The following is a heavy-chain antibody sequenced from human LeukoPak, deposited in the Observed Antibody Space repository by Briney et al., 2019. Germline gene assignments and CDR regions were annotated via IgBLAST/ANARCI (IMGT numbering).Heavy chain of an antibody. CDR1: GGSFSGYY. CDR2: IYYSGTT. J-gene: IGHJ4*02. D-gene: IGHD1-1*01. V-gene: IGHV4-59*08. Sequence: SETLSLTCAVYGGSFSGYYWSWIRQPPGKGLEWIGYIYYSGTTNYNPSLKSRVTISVDTSKNQFSLKMTSVTAADTAVYYCARQITLERRHPYYLDNWGQGTLVTVSS. CDR3: ARQITLERRHPYYLDN.